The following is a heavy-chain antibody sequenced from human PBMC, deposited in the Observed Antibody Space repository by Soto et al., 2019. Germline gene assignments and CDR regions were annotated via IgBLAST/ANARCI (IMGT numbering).Heavy chain of an antibody. V-gene: IGHV4-31*03. Sequence: QVQLQESGPGLVKPSQTLSLTCTVSGGSISSGGYYWSWIRQHPGKGLEWIGYIYYSGSTYYNPSLKSRVTISVDTSKNQFSQKLSAVTAADTAVYYCARDRGSRSYYHYHFDYWGQGTLVTVSS. CDR3: ARDRGSRSYYHYHFDY. J-gene: IGHJ4*02. CDR1: GGSISSGGYY. CDR2: IYYSGST. D-gene: IGHD3-10*01.